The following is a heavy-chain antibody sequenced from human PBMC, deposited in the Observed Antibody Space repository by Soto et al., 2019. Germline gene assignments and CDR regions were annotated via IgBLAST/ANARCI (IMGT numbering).Heavy chain of an antibody. CDR3: TRPVKYYYDSSGYYSGYYYYGMDV. D-gene: IGHD3-22*01. Sequence: GWSLRLSCAASGFTFSSYWMSWVRQAPGKGLEWVANIKQDGSEKYYVDSVKGRFTISRDNAKNSLYLQMNSLRAEDTAVYYCTRPVKYYYDSSGYYSGYYYYGMDVWGQGTTVTVSS. J-gene: IGHJ6*02. CDR1: GFTFSSYW. V-gene: IGHV3-7*01. CDR2: IKQDGSEK.